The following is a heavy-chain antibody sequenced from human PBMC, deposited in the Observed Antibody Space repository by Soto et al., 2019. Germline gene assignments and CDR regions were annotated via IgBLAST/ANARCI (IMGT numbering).Heavy chain of an antibody. CDR2: ISYDGSNK. CDR3: ARERSYYDSSGYLWFDY. V-gene: IGHV3-30-3*01. J-gene: IGHJ4*02. D-gene: IGHD3-22*01. Sequence: GGSLRLSCAASGFTFSSYAMHWVRQAPGKGLEWVAVISYDGSNKYYADSVKGRFTISRDNSKNTLYLQMNSLRAEDTAVYYCARERSYYDSSGYLWFDYWGQGTLVTVSS. CDR1: GFTFSSYA.